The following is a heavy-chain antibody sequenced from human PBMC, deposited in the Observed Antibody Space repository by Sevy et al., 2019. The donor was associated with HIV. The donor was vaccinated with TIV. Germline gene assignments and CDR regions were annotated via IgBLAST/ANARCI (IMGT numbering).Heavy chain of an antibody. J-gene: IGHJ4*02. CDR1: GFTVSSNY. CDR2: ISSSSSYI. D-gene: IGHD2-15*01. Sequence: GGSLRLSCAASGFTVSSNYMSWVRQAPGKGLEWVSSISSSSSYIYYADSVKGRFTISRDNAKNSLYLQMNSLRAEDTAVYYCARGPQRYCSGGSCYWDYFDYWGQGTLVTVSS. V-gene: IGHV3-21*01. CDR3: ARGPQRYCSGGSCYWDYFDY.